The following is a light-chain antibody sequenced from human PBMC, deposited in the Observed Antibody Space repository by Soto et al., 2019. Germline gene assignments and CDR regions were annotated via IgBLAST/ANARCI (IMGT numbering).Light chain of an antibody. CDR3: QQYCSTPPT. CDR2: WAS. J-gene: IGKJ1*01. CDR1: QSVLYSSNNKNY. V-gene: IGKV4-1*01. Sequence: DIVMTQSPDSLAVSLGERATINCKSSQSVLYSSNNKNYLAWYQQKPGQPPKLLIYWASTRESGVPDRFSGSGSGTDFTLNISSLQAEDVAVYYCQQYCSTPPTFGQGTKVEIK.